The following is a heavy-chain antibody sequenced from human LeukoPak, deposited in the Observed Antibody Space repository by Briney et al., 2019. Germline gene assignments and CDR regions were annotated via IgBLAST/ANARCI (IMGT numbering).Heavy chain of an antibody. Sequence: SGPTLVKPTQTLTLTCTFSGFSLSTSGVGVGWIRQPPGKALEWLALIYWNDERYSPSLKSRLTITKDTSKNQVVLTMTNMDPVDTATYYCAHPYCSSTSCYPAFDIWGQGTMVTVSS. CDR1: GFSLSTSGVG. D-gene: IGHD2-2*01. V-gene: IGHV2-5*01. J-gene: IGHJ3*02. CDR3: AHPYCSSTSCYPAFDI. CDR2: IYWNDE.